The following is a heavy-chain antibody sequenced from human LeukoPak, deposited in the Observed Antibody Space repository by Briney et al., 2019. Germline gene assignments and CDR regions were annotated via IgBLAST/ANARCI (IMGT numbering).Heavy chain of an antibody. J-gene: IGHJ5*02. CDR3: ARVDGGYVDWFDP. Sequence: ASVKVSCKASGYTFTGYYMHGVRQAPGQGLEWMGWINPNSGGTNYAQKFQGRVTMTRDTSISTAYMELSRLRSDDTAVYYCARVDGGYVDWFDPWGQGTLVTVSS. D-gene: IGHD5-12*01. CDR2: INPNSGGT. CDR1: GYTFTGYY. V-gene: IGHV1-2*02.